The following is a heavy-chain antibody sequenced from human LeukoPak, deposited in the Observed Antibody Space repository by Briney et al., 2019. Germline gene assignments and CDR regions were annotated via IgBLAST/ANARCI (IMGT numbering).Heavy chain of an antibody. Sequence: ASVKVSCTASGYTFTGYYMHWVRQAPGQGLEWMGWINPNSGGTNYAQKFQGRVTMTRDTSISTAYMELSRLRSDDTAVYYCARAPSLGDSSGYYSNWFDPWGQGTLVTVSS. J-gene: IGHJ5*02. CDR2: INPNSGGT. CDR3: ARAPSLGDSSGYYSNWFDP. V-gene: IGHV1-2*02. CDR1: GYTFTGYY. D-gene: IGHD3-22*01.